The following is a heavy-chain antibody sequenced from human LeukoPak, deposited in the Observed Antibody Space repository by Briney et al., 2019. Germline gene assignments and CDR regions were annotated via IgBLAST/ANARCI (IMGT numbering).Heavy chain of an antibody. D-gene: IGHD1-26*01. CDR2: IYNDGRT. CDR3: ASFSGHSLTRM. Sequence: GGSLRLSCAVSEFTVDGNHMSWVRQAPGKGLEWVSVIYNDGRTYYADSVRDRFTISRDNSKNTLDLQLNRLRVEDTAVYYCASFSGHSLTRMWGQGAMVIVSS. J-gene: IGHJ3*01. V-gene: IGHV3-66*01. CDR1: EFTVDGNH.